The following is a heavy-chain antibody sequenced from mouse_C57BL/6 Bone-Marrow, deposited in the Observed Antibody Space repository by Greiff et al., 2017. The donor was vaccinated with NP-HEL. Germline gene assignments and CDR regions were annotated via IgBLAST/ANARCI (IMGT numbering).Heavy chain of an antibody. J-gene: IGHJ4*01. V-gene: IGHV1-9*01. CDR3: ARRETSASSLYYYAMDY. Sequence: QVQLQQSGAELMKPGASVKLSCKATGYTFTGYWIEWVKQRPGHGLEWIGEILPGSGSTNYNEKFKGKATFTADTSSNTAYMQLSSLTTEYSAIYYCARRETSASSLYYYAMDYWGQGTSLTVSS. CDR1: GYTFTGYW. CDR2: ILPGSGST. D-gene: IGHD3-2*01.